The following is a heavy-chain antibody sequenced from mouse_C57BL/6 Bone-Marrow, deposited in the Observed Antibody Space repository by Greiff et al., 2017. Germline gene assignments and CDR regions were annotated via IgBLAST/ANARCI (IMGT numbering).Heavy chain of an antibody. CDR1: GYTFTNYW. CDR2: MHPNGGSP. D-gene: IGHD2-4*01. CDR3: ARSYDYYDYTMDY. V-gene: IGHV1-64*01. J-gene: IGHJ4*01. Sequence: VQLQQPGAELVKPGASVKLSCKASGYTFTNYWMHWVKQRPGQGLEWIGMMHPNGGSPDYNETFKSEATLSVDKSSRTAYMELSSLTSEDSAVYYCARSYDYYDYTMDYWGQGTSVTVSS.